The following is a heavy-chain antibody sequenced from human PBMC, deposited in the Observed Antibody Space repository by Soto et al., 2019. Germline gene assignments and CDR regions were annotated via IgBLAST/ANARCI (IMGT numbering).Heavy chain of an antibody. Sequence: QVQLVQSGADLKKPGSSVKVSCKASGGSFSNSSISWERQAPGQGLEWMGGIIPLFGTTNYAQKFRGRVTITADESTSTAYMEMSSLRFEDTAVYYCARAHGSSWYNWFDPWGQGTLVTVSS. CDR1: GGSFSNSS. V-gene: IGHV1-69*01. D-gene: IGHD6-13*01. J-gene: IGHJ5*02. CDR3: ARAHGSSWYNWFDP. CDR2: IIPLFGTT.